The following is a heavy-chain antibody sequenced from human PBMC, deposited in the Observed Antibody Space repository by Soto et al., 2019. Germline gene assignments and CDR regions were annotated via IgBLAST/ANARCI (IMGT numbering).Heavy chain of an antibody. J-gene: IGHJ4*02. V-gene: IGHV1-69*02. CDR1: GGTFSSYT. D-gene: IGHD5-18*01. CDR3: ANRGYSYGFVIY. Sequence: QVQLVQSGAEVKKPGSSVKVSCKASGGTFSSYTFSWVRQAPGQGLEWMGRIIPMLGIANYAQKFQGRVTITAGKSTSTAYMELSILRSEQTAVYYCANRGYSYGFVIYWCQGTLVTVSS. CDR2: IIPMLGIA.